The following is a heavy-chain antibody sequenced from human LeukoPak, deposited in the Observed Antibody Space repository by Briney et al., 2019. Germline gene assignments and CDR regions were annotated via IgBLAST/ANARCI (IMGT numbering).Heavy chain of an antibody. Sequence: ASVKVSCKASGYTFTSYGISWVRQAPGQGGEWMGIITPDGGSTIYEQTFQGRLTMTRDTSTNTLYLELNSLTSEGTAVYFCAREGANWAVDYWGQGTLVTVSS. CDR2: ITPDGGST. CDR1: GYTFTSYG. V-gene: IGHV1-46*01. D-gene: IGHD1-1*01. CDR3: AREGANWAVDY. J-gene: IGHJ4*02.